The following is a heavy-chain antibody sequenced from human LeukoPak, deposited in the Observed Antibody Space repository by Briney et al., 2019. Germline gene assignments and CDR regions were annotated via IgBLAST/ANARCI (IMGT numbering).Heavy chain of an antibody. CDR1: GGSISSSSYY. CDR3: ARQWFGELPDY. J-gene: IGHJ4*02. V-gene: IGHV4-39*01. Sequence: SETLSLTCTVSGGSISSSSYYWGWIRQPPGKGLEWIGSIYYSGSTYYNPSLKSRVTISVDTSKNQFSLKLSSVTAADTAVCYCARQWFGELPDYWGQGTLVTVSS. CDR2: IYYSGST. D-gene: IGHD3-10*01.